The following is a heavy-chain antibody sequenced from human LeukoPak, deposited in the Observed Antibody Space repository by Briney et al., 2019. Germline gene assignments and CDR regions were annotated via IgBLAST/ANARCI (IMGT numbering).Heavy chain of an antibody. V-gene: IGHV3-30-3*02. Sequence: PGRSLRLSCAASGFAFSSYAMHWVRQAPGKGLEWVAVISYDGSNKYYADSVKGRFTISRDNSKNTLYLQMNSLRAEDTAVYYCAKSPSTLGYCSSTSCFFDYWGQGTLVTVSS. CDR1: GFAFSSYA. J-gene: IGHJ4*02. CDR3: AKSPSTLGYCSSTSCFFDY. D-gene: IGHD2-2*01. CDR2: ISYDGSNK.